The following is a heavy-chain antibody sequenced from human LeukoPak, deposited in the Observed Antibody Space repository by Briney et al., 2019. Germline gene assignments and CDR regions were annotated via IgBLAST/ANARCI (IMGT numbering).Heavy chain of an antibody. D-gene: IGHD1-26*01. Sequence: GGSLRLSCTASGFSFSSYGMIWVRQAPGKGLEWVASIGGNGNTINYADTVKGRFTISRDNAKNSLYLQMNRLRTEDTAVYYCARGLRGATDYWGQGTMVTVSS. J-gene: IGHJ4*02. CDR1: GFSFSSYG. CDR3: ARGLRGATDY. CDR2: IGGNGNTI. V-gene: IGHV3-48*03.